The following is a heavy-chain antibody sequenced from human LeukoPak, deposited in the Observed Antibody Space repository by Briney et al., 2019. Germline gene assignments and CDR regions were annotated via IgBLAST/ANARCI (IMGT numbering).Heavy chain of an antibody. J-gene: IGHJ4*02. CDR3: AKGGSSSSWDY. CDR1: GFTFSNYG. V-gene: IGHV3-30*18. Sequence: PGGSLRLSCAASGFTFSNYGMHWVRQAPGKGLEWVAVISYDGSNKYYADSVKGRFTISRDNSKNTLYLQMSSLRAEDTAVYYCAKGGSSSSWDYWGQGTLVTVSS. D-gene: IGHD6-6*01. CDR2: ISYDGSNK.